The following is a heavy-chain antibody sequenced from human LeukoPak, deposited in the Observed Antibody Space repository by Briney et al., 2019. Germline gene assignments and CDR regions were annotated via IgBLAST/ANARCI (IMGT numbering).Heavy chain of an antibody. D-gene: IGHD6-13*01. Sequence: SETLSLTCTVSGGSISSGGYYWSWIRQHPGKGLEWIGYIYYSGSTYYNPSLKSRVTISVDTSKNQFSLKLSSVTAADTAVYYCAREKRKNSSRLTEFDYWGQGTLVTVSS. V-gene: IGHV4-31*03. CDR1: GGSISSGGYY. CDR2: IYYSGST. J-gene: IGHJ4*02. CDR3: AREKRKNSSRLTEFDY.